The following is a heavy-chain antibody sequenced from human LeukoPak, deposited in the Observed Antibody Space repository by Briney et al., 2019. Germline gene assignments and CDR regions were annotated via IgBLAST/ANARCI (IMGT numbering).Heavy chain of an antibody. Sequence: ASVKVSCKASGYIFTSYGINWVRQAPGQGLEWMGWISSYNGNTHYAQILQGRVTMTTDTSTSTAYMELRSLRSDDTAVYYCAKAGPPIHYYYMDVWGRGTTVTISS. V-gene: IGHV1-18*01. J-gene: IGHJ6*03. CDR2: ISSYNGNT. CDR1: GYIFTSYG. CDR3: AKAGPPIHYYYMDV.